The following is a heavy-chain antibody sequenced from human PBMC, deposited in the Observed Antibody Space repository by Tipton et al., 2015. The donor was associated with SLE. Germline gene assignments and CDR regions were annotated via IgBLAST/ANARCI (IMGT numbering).Heavy chain of an antibody. J-gene: IGHJ3*02. CDR2: IYYSGST. V-gene: IGHV4-39*07. Sequence: TLSLTCTVSGGSISSSSYYWGWIRQPPGKGLEWIGSIYYSGSTYYNPSLKSRVTISVDTSKNQFSLKLSSVTAADTAVYYCARDPPGMIVPAAIADAFDIWGQGTIVTVSS. CDR1: GGSISSSSYY. D-gene: IGHD2-2*01. CDR3: ARDPPGMIVPAAIADAFDI.